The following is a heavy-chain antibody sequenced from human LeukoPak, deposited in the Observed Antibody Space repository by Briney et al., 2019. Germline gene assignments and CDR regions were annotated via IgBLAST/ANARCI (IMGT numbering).Heavy chain of an antibody. V-gene: IGHV3-23*01. D-gene: IGHD1-26*01. J-gene: IGHJ4*02. CDR3: AKGGKWDVTPFDY. Sequence: GGSLRLSCAASGVTFSSYAMNWVRQAPGQGLEWVSTISGGGGSTYYADSVPGRFTISRDNSKNTLYLQVDSLRAEDTAVYYCAKGGKWDVTPFDYWGQGTLVTVSS. CDR2: ISGGGGST. CDR1: GVTFSSYA.